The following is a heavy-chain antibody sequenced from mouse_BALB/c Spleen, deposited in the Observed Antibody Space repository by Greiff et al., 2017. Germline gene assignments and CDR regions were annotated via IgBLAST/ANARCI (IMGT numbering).Heavy chain of an antibody. CDR1: GYSITSDYA. CDR2: ISYSGST. Sequence: VQLKQSGPGLVKPSQSLSLTCTVTGYSITSDYAWNWIRQFPGNNLEWMGYISYSGSTSYNPSLKSRISITRDTSKNQFFLQLNSVTTEDTATYCCARSGGGAFAYWGQGTLVTVSA. D-gene: IGHD3-1*01. J-gene: IGHJ3*01. CDR3: ARSGGGAFAY. V-gene: IGHV3-2*02.